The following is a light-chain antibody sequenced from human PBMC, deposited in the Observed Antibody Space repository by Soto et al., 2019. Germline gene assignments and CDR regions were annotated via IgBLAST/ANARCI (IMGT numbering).Light chain of an antibody. Sequence: QSALTQPASVSGSPGQSITISCTGTSSDVGGYNYVSWYQQHPGKAPKLMIYDVSNRPSGVSNRFSGSKSGNTASLTSSGLQAEDGADYYCSSYTSSSTLVVFGGGTKVTVL. J-gene: IGLJ2*01. V-gene: IGLV2-14*01. CDR1: SSDVGGYNY. CDR3: SSYTSSSTLVV. CDR2: DVS.